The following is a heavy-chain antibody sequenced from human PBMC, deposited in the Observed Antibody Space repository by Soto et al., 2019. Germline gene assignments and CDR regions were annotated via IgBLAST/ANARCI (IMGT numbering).Heavy chain of an antibody. Sequence: EVQLLESGGGLVQPGGSLRLSCAASGFTFSSYAMSWVRQAPGQGLEWVSAISGSGGITYYADSVKGRFTISSDNSKNTQYLQMNSLRAGDTAVYYCEKEVWGSYRLFDYWGQRTLVTVSS. CDR2: ISGSGGIT. CDR3: EKEVWGSYRLFDY. J-gene: IGHJ4*02. D-gene: IGHD3-16*02. CDR1: GFTFSSYA. V-gene: IGHV3-23*01.